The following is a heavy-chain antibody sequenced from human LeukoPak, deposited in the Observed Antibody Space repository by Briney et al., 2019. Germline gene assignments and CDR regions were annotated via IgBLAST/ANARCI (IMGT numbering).Heavy chain of an antibody. CDR2: INHSGST. CDR1: GGSFSGYY. Sequence: SETLSLTCAVYGGSFSGYYWSWIRQPPGKGLEWIGEINHSGSTNYNPSLKSRVTISVDTSKNQFSLKLSSVTAADTAVYYCARGFSPLNDPGTTQGLGQAGPTFDYWGQGTLVTVSS. D-gene: IGHD1-1*01. CDR3: ARGFSPLNDPGTTQGLGQAGPTFDY. V-gene: IGHV4-34*01. J-gene: IGHJ4*02.